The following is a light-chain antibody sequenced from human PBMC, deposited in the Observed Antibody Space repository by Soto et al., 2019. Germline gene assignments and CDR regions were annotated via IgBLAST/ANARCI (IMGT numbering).Light chain of an antibody. V-gene: IGLV1-51*01. J-gene: IGLJ2*01. Sequence: QSVLTQPPSVSAAPGQKVSISCSGSGSNIGNNYVSWYQQVPGTAPKFLIFDNNKRHSGIPDRFSGSKSGSSATLGITGLQTGDEAVYYCGAWDNSLSTVVFGEGTKLTVL. CDR2: DNN. CDR1: GSNIGNNY. CDR3: GAWDNSLSTVV.